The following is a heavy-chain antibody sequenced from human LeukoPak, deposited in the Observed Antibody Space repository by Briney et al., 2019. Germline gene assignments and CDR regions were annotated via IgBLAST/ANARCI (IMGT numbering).Heavy chain of an antibody. CDR3: ARVYNINWFDP. CDR1: GFTFSRYA. CDR2: IIPIFGTA. Sequence: GASVKVSCTASGFTFSRYAMRWVRQAPGQGLEWMGRIIPIFGTANYAQKFQGRVTITADKSTSTAYMELSSLRSEDTAVYYCARVYNINWFDPWGQGTLVTVSS. D-gene: IGHD1-14*01. J-gene: IGHJ5*02. V-gene: IGHV1-69*06.